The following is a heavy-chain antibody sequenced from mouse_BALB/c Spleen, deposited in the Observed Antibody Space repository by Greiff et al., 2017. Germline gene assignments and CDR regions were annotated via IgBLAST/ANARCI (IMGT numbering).Heavy chain of an antibody. Sequence: VQLKQSGPGLVQPSQSLSITCTVSGFSLTSYGVHWVRQSPGKGLEWLRVIWSGGSTDYNAAFISRLSISKDNSKSQVFFKMNSLQANDTAIYYCARNLAYYRYDRYYAMDYWGQGTSVTVSS. CDR3: ARNLAYYRYDRYYAMDY. V-gene: IGHV2-2*02. J-gene: IGHJ4*01. D-gene: IGHD2-14*01. CDR1: GFSLTSYG. CDR2: IWSGGST.